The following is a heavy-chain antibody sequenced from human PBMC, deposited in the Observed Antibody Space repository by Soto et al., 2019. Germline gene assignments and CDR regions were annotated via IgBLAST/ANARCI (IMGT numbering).Heavy chain of an antibody. CDR2: IIPIFGTT. Sequence: QVHLMQSGAEVKKPGSSVKVSCKVSGGTFGSDAITWVRQAPGQGLEWVGRIIPIFGTTNYAQNLQGRVTISADKSTLTSYMELHSLTSDDTALYYCARDRTDSGYYTNWLDPWGQGTQVTVSS. V-gene: IGHV1-69*06. CDR3: ARDRTDSGYYTNWLDP. CDR1: GGTFGSDA. D-gene: IGHD3-22*01. J-gene: IGHJ5*02.